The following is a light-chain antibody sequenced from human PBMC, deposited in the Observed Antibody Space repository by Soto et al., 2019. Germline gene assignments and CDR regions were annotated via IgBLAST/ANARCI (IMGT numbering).Light chain of an antibody. CDR2: DIS. CDR3: QQYAGPPTT. CDR1: QSVSGY. V-gene: IGKV3-20*01. Sequence: EIVLTQSPGTLSLSPGERATLSCRASQSVSGYLAWYQQKPGQAPRLLIYDISKRATGIPDRFSGGGSGTDFTLTISRLEPEDFAVYFCQQYAGPPTTFGQGTRLEIK. J-gene: IGKJ5*01.